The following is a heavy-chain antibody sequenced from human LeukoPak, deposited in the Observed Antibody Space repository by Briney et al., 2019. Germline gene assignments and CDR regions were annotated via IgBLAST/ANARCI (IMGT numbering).Heavy chain of an antibody. J-gene: IGHJ5*02. D-gene: IGHD3-3*01. CDR2: IYYSGST. CDR3: ARERYDFWSGRECDP. V-gene: IGHV4-59*11. CDR1: GGSISSHF. Sequence: SETLSLTRTVSGGSISSHFWRWIRPPPGKGLEWIGYIYYSGSTNYNPSLKTRLNISVDTSKNQFSLKLSSVPAADTAVYYCARERYDFWSGRECDPWGKGTVVSVS.